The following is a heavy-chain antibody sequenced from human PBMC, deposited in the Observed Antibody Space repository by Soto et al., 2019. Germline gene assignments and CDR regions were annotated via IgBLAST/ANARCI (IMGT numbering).Heavy chain of an antibody. CDR1: GGTFSSYA. V-gene: IGHV1-69*06. Sequence: ASVKVSCKASGGTFSSYAISWVRQAPGQGLEWMGGIIPIFGTANYAQKFQGRVTITADKSTSTAYMELSSLRSEDTAVYYCARDDSSGYYYGYYDYGMVVWGEGTPVTAPQ. CDR2: IIPIFGTA. D-gene: IGHD3-22*01. CDR3: ARDDSSGYYYGYYDYGMVV. J-gene: IGHJ6*04.